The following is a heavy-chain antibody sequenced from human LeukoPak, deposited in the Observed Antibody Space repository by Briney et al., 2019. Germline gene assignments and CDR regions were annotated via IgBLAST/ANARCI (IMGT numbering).Heavy chain of an antibody. J-gene: IGHJ4*02. CDR3: AKRMGPSIAATDLDY. CDR1: GFSFSDYP. D-gene: IGHD6-13*01. CDR2: IGRGGTPI. Sequence: PGGSLRLSCAASGFSFSDYPMNWVRQAPGKGLEWVSYIGRGGTPIYYADSVRGRFAISRDNARSSLYLQMSSLRAEDTALYYCAKRMGPSIAATDLDYWGQGSLVTVSS. V-gene: IGHV3-48*04.